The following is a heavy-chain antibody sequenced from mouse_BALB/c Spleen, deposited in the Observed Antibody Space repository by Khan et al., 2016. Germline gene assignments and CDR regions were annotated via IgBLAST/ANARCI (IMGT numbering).Heavy chain of an antibody. CDR2: IRNKANGYTT. CDR3: ARDLEGYDDAMDY. J-gene: IGHJ4*01. Sequence: EVKLVESGGGLVQPGGSLRLSCATSGFIFTDYYMSWVRQPPGKALEWLGFIRNKANGYTTEYSASVKGRFTISRDNSQSILSLQMNTLRAEDSATYYCARDLEGYDDAMDYWGQGTSVTVSS. CDR1: GFIFTDYY. D-gene: IGHD2-2*01. V-gene: IGHV7-3*02.